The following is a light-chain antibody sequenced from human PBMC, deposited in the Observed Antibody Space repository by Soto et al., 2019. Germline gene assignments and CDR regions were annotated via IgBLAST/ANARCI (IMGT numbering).Light chain of an antibody. V-gene: IGLV2-14*01. Sequence: QSALTQPASVSGSPGQSITISCTGTSSDVGGYNYVSWYQQHPGKAPKLMIYEVSNRPSGVSNRFSGSKSGTSASLAISNLQSEDEAEYHCATWDDTLSRPVFGGGTKVTVL. CDR1: SSDVGGYNY. CDR3: ATWDDTLSRPV. CDR2: EVS. J-gene: IGLJ3*02.